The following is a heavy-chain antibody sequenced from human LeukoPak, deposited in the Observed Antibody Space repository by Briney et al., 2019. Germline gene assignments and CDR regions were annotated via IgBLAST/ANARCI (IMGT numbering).Heavy chain of an antibody. CDR1: RFTFGSYA. CDR2: INSGGNT. D-gene: IGHD2-21*02. J-gene: IGHJ4*02. CDR3: AKEARQCGGDCFSLLDY. V-gene: IGHV3-23*01. Sequence: PGGSLRLSCAASRFTFGSYAMSWVRQAPGKGLEWVSLINSGGNTYYADSVKGRFTISRDNSKNMLYLQMNSLRAEDTAVFYCAKEARQCGGDCFSLLDYWGQGTLVTVSS.